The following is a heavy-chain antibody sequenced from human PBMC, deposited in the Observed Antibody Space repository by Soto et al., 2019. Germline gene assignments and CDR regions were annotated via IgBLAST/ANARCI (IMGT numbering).Heavy chain of an antibody. CDR3: AKAPEGAVYYFDY. V-gene: IGHV3-30*18. J-gene: IGHJ4*02. Sequence: GGSLRLSCAASGFTFSSYGMHWVRQAPGKGLEWVAVISYDGSNKYYADSVKGRFTISRDNSKNTLYLQMNSLRAEDTAVYYCAKAPEGAVYYFDYWGQGTLVTVSS. CDR1: GFTFSSYG. D-gene: IGHD3-16*01. CDR2: ISYDGSNK.